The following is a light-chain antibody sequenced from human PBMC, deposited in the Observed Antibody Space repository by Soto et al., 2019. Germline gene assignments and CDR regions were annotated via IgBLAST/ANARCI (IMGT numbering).Light chain of an antibody. CDR2: GAS. CDR1: QSVSSR. CDR3: QHYGGPPLT. Sequence: EVVLTQSPGTLSLSPGERATLSCRASQSVSSRLAWYQQKSGQAPRLLISGASSRATGIPDRFSGSGSGTDFTLIISRLEPEDFALYYCQHYGGPPLTFGQGTRMEIK. V-gene: IGKV3-20*01. J-gene: IGKJ5*01.